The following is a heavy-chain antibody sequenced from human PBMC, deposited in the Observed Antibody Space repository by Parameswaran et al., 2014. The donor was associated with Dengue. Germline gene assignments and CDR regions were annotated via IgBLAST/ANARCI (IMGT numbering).Heavy chain of an antibody. CDR3: ARTASNPVGYGMDV. CDR2: IWYDGSNK. D-gene: IGHD5-18*01. Sequence: VRQMPGKGLEWVAVIWYDGSNKYYADSVKGRFTISRDNSKNTLYLQMNSLRAEDTAVYYCARTASNPVGYGMDVWGQGTTVTVSS. J-gene: IGHJ6*02. V-gene: IGHV3-33*01.